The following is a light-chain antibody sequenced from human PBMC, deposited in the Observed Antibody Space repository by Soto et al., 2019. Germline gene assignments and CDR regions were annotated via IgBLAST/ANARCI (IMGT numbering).Light chain of an antibody. J-gene: IGLJ1*01. V-gene: IGLV2-14*01. Sequence: QSLLTQPASLSGSPGQSITISSTGTSSDVRGYNYVSWYQQHPGKAPKLMIYEASNRPSRVSNRFSGTKSGNTASLTISGLQAEDEADYYCSSYTRSSTSYVFGTGTKV. CDR2: EAS. CDR1: SSDVRGYNY. CDR3: SSYTRSSTSYV.